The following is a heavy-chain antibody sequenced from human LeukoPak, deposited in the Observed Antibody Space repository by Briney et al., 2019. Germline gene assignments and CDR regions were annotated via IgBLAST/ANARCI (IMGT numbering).Heavy chain of an antibody. CDR2: FDPEDGET. CDR1: GYTLTELS. D-gene: IGHD3-22*01. J-gene: IGHJ4*02. Sequence: ASVKVSCKVSGYTLTELSMHWVRQAPGKGLEWMGGFDPEDGETIYAQKFQGRVTMTEDTSTDTAYMELSSLRSEDTAAYYCATAHYSSGYYYYFDYWGQGTLVTVSS. CDR3: ATAHYSSGYYYYFDY. V-gene: IGHV1-24*01.